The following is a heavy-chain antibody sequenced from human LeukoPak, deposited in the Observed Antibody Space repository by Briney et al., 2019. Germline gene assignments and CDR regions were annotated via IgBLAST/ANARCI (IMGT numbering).Heavy chain of an antibody. V-gene: IGHV4-61*02. CDR2: IYTSGST. J-gene: IGHJ5*02. D-gene: IGHD2-15*01. CDR1: GGSISSGSYY. CDR3: ARQGPDVVVVAASWFDP. Sequence: PSETLSLTCTVSGGSISSGSYYWSWIRPPAGQGLEWIGRIYTSGSTNYNPSLKSRVTISVDTSKNQFSLKLSSVTAADTAVYYCARQGPDVVVVAASWFDPWGQGTLVTVSS.